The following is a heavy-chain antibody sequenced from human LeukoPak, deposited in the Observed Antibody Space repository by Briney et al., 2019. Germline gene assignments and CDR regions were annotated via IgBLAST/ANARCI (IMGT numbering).Heavy chain of an antibody. J-gene: IGHJ4*02. CDR1: GFTFEDYA. Sequence: PGGSLRLSCVASGFTFEDYAMHWVRQVPGKGLEWVSGISRNSSGIGYADSVKGRFTISRDNSKNTLYLQMNSLRAEDTAVYYCAKEGLLGYYDSSGLDYWGQGTLVTVSS. CDR2: ISRNSSGI. D-gene: IGHD3-22*01. V-gene: IGHV3-9*01. CDR3: AKEGLLGYYDSSGLDY.